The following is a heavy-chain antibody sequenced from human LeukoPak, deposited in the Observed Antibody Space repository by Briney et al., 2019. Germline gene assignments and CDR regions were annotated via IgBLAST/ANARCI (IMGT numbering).Heavy chain of an antibody. D-gene: IGHD1-26*01. J-gene: IGHJ4*02. CDR2: FDPEDGET. CDR1: GYTLTELS. CDR3: ATGFGYSVSYYFDY. Sequence: ASVKVSCKVSGYTLTELSMHWVRQAPGKGLEWMGGFDPEDGETIYAQKFQGRVTMTEDTSTDTAYMELSSLRSEDTAVYYCATGFGYSVSYYFDYWGQGTLVTVSS. V-gene: IGHV1-24*01.